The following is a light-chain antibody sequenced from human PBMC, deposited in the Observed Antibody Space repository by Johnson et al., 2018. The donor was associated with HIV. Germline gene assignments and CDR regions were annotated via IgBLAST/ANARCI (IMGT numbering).Light chain of an antibody. CDR3: ATWDSNLSAYV. V-gene: IGLV1-51*01. J-gene: IGLJ1*01. CDR2: DNN. CDR1: SSNIGNNY. Sequence: QSVLTQPPSVSAAPGQKVTISCSGSSSNIGNNYVSWYQLLPGTDPKLLIYDNNKRPSGLPGRFSVSKSDTSGILGITGLLSGDEADYYCATWDSNLSAYVFGTGIKVTVL.